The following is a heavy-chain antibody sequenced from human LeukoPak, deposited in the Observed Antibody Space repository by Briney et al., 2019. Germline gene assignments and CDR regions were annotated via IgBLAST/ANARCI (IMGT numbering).Heavy chain of an antibody. J-gene: IGHJ4*02. V-gene: IGHV3-53*01. Sequence: GGSLRLSCAASGFTVSSNYMTWVRQVPGKGLEWVSLIYSDGTTYYSDSVKGRFTVSRDNSKNTLYLQMNSLRAEDTAVYYCATDAYSASPQNAYWGQGTVDTVSS. D-gene: IGHD1-26*01. CDR1: GFTVSSNY. CDR2: IYSDGTT. CDR3: ATDAYSASPQNAY.